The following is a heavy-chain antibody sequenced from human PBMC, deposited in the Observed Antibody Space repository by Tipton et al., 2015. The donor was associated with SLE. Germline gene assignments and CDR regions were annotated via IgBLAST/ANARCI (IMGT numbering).Heavy chain of an antibody. CDR2: IYYLGST. CDR3: ARVKGNSGYDYYYGMDV. CDR1: GGSISSSSYY. J-gene: IGHJ6*02. D-gene: IGHD5-12*01. V-gene: IGHV4-39*07. Sequence: TLSLTCTVSGGSISSSSYYWGWIRQPPGKGLEWIGSIYYLGSTYSNPSLQSRVTISVDTSKNQFSLKLSSVTAADTAVYYCARVKGNSGYDYYYGMDVWGQGTTVTVSS.